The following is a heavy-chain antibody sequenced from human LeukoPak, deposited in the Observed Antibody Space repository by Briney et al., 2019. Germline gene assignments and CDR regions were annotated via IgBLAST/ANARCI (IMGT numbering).Heavy chain of an antibody. V-gene: IGHV3-30*18. J-gene: IGHJ4*02. Sequence: GGSLRLSCAAPGFTFSSYGMHWVRQAPGKGLEWVAVISHDGSNKYYADSVKGRFTISRDNSKNTLYLQMNSLRAEDTAVYYCAKDRYSSGCCYFDYWGQGTLVTVSS. CDR1: GFTFSSYG. CDR2: ISHDGSNK. D-gene: IGHD6-19*01. CDR3: AKDRYSSGCCYFDY.